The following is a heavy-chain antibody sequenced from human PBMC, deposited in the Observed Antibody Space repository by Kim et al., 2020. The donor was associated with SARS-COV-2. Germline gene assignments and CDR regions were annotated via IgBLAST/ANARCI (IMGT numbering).Heavy chain of an antibody. D-gene: IGHD5-12*01. CDR3: AREEGGYAMD. CDR1: GFSVRNNY. V-gene: IGHV3-53*01. Sequence: GGSLRLSCEVLGFSVRNNYMTWVRQAPGKALEWVSTITTGGYTYSADSVKGRFTVSRDSSQNTLYLQMDRLRGEDTAVYYFAREEGGYAMDWGHGALVTVS. J-gene: IGHJ4*01. CDR2: ITTGGYT.